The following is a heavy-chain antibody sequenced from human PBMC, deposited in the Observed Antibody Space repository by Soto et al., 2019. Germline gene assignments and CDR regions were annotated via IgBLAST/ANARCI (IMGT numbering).Heavy chain of an antibody. Sequence: SETLSLTCTVSGGSISSGGYYWSWIRQHPGKGLEWIGYIYYSGSTYYNPSLKSRVTISVDTSKNQFSLKLSSVTAADTAVYYCARDRDLGDLNPLLWFGPNNWFDPWGQGTLVTAPQ. J-gene: IGHJ5*02. CDR1: GGSISSGGYY. CDR3: ARDRDLGDLNPLLWFGPNNWFDP. D-gene: IGHD3-10*01. CDR2: IYYSGST. V-gene: IGHV4-31*03.